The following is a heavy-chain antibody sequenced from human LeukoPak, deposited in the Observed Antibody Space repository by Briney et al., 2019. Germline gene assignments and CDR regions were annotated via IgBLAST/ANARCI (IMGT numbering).Heavy chain of an antibody. Sequence: RAGGSLRLSCAASGFTFDDYAMPWVRHAPGKGMEWVPGISWNSGSIVYADSVKGRFTISRDNAKNSLYLQMNSLRAEDTALYYCAKEGLIAAAGAMNWFDPWGQGTLVTVSS. CDR2: ISWNSGSI. D-gene: IGHD6-13*01. CDR3: AKEGLIAAAGAMNWFDP. CDR1: GFTFDDYA. V-gene: IGHV3-9*01. J-gene: IGHJ5*02.